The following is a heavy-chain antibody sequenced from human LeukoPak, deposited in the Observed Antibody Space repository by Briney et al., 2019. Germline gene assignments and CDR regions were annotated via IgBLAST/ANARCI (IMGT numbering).Heavy chain of an antibody. CDR3: ARSPLGIAPFDY. D-gene: IGHD7-27*01. CDR2: IYSGGST. CDR1: GFIVSSNY. Sequence: GGSLRLSCAASGFIVSSNYMNWVRQAPGKGLEWVSVIYSGGSTYYADSVKGRFTISRDNSKNTLYLQMNSLRAEDTAVYYCARSPLGIAPFDYWGQGTLVTVSS. J-gene: IGHJ4*02. V-gene: IGHV3-53*01.